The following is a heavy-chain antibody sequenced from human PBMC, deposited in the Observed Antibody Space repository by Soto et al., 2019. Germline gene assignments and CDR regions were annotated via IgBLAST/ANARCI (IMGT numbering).Heavy chain of an antibody. J-gene: IGHJ4*02. D-gene: IGHD3-22*01. CDR2: ISNSGSYI. V-gene: IGHV3-21*01. CDR1: GFSFKNFA. Sequence: VQLVESGGGLVKPGGSLRLSCAASGFSFKNFAMGWVRQAPGRGLEWVASISNSGSYIYYADSLKGRFTISRDNDNNSVHLQMTGLRAEDTAIYFCARDPVGSGYYDYWGQGTLVPVSS. CDR3: ARDPVGSGYYDY.